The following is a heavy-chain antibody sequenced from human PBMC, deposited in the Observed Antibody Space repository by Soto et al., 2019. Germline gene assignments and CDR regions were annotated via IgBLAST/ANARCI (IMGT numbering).Heavy chain of an antibody. D-gene: IGHD3-22*01. CDR2: IYYSGST. CDR3: ARSLYYYDSSGYPFDY. Sequence: SETLSLTCTVSGGSVSSVSYYWSWIRQPPGKGLEWIGYIYYSGSTNYNPYLKRRVTISVDTSKNQFSLQLSSVTAADTAVYYCARSLYYYDSSGYPFDYWGQGTLVTVSS. CDR1: GGSVSSVSYY. J-gene: IGHJ4*02. V-gene: IGHV4-61*01.